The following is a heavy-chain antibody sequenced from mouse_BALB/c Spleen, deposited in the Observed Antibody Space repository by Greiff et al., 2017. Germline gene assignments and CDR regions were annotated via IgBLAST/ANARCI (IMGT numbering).Heavy chain of an antibody. V-gene: IGHV2-4-1*01. CDR1: GFSLTSYG. J-gene: IGHJ4*01. Sequence: QVQLKESGPGLVQPSQSLSITCTVSGFSLTSYGVHWVRQSPGKGLEWLGVIWSGGSTDYNAAFISRLSISKDNSKSQVFFKMNSLQADDTAIYYCARKEGRWLPYAMDYWGQGTSVTVSS. CDR3: ARKEGRWLPYAMDY. D-gene: IGHD2-3*01. CDR2: IWSGGST.